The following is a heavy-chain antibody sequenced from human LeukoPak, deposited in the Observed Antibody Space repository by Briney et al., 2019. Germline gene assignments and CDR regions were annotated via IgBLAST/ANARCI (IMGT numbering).Heavy chain of an antibody. V-gene: IGHV4-59*01. Sequence: SETLSLTCTVSGGSISSYYWSWIRQPPGKGLEWIGYIYYSGSTNYNPSLKSRVTISVDTSKNQFSLELSSVTAADTAVYYCAARGYDFWSGRGYFDYWGQGTLVTVSS. CDR2: IYYSGST. D-gene: IGHD3-3*01. CDR3: AARGYDFWSGRGYFDY. J-gene: IGHJ4*02. CDR1: GGSISSYY.